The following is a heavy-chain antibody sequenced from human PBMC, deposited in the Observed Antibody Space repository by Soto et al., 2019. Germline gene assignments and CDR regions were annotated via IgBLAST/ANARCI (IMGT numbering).Heavy chain of an antibody. V-gene: IGHV4-59*01. CDR2: IYYSGIT. CDR3: ARDGQQWVGEGNYFDP. CDR1: GGSISTYY. D-gene: IGHD6-19*01. J-gene: IGHJ5*02. Sequence: SATLSLTCTVSGGSISTYYWSWIRQPPGKGLEWIGYIYYSGITNYNPSLTSRVAISVDTSKNQFSLNLNSVTAADTAVYYCARDGQQWVGEGNYFDPWGQGILVTVSS.